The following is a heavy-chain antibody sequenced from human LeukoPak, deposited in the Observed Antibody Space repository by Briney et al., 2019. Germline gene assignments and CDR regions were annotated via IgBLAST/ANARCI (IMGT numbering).Heavy chain of an antibody. CDR3: ARHPRGGYSYGWYFDY. CDR2: IYYSGST. D-gene: IGHD5-18*01. Sequence: SETLSLTCTVSGGSISSSSYYWGWIRQPPGKGLEWIGSIYYSGSTYYNPSLKSRVTISVDTSKNQFSLKLSSVTAADTAVYYCARHPRGGYSYGWYFDYWGQGTLVTVSS. CDR1: GGSISSSSYY. V-gene: IGHV4-39*01. J-gene: IGHJ4*02.